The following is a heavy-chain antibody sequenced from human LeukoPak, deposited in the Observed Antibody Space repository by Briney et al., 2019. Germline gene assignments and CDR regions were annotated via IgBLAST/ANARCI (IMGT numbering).Heavy chain of an antibody. Sequence: GRSLRLSCAASGFTFDDYAMHWVRQAPGKGLEWVSGISWNSGSIGYADSVKGRFTISRDNAKNSLYLQMTSLRADDMALYYCAKGPFGVTRGWFDPWGQGTLVTVSS. J-gene: IGHJ5*02. V-gene: IGHV3-9*03. CDR2: ISWNSGSI. CDR3: AKGPFGVTRGWFDP. CDR1: GFTFDDYA. D-gene: IGHD3-3*01.